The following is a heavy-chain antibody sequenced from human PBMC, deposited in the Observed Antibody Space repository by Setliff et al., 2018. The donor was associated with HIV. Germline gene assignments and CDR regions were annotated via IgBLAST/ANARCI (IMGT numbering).Heavy chain of an antibody. CDR2: IIPVVDAP. D-gene: IGHD2-15*01. CDR1: GGSFNILG. J-gene: IGHJ5*02. Sequence: SVKVSCKASGGSFNILGFTWVRQAPGQGLEWVGGIIPVVDAPIYAQRFQGRVVITADKSTGTAYMQLSSLKFEDTAVYYCALPYCGGGNCWSSASLPPAGWFDPWGQGTLVTVSS. V-gene: IGHV1-69*06. CDR3: ALPYCGGGNCWSSASLPPAGWFDP.